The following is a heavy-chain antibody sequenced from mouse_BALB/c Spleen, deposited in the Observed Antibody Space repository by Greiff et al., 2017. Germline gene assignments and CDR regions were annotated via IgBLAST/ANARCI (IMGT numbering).Heavy chain of an antibody. CDR1: GFSLTSYD. D-gene: IGHD1-1*01. J-gene: IGHJ2*01. Sequence: VQLQESGPGLVAPSQSLSITCTVSGFSLTSYDISWIRQPPGKGLEWLGVIWTGGGTNYNSAFMSRLSISKDNSKSQVFLKMNSLQTDDTAIYYCVRGAHYGSSYAYFDYWGQGTTLTVSS. CDR3: VRGAHYGSSYAYFDY. V-gene: IGHV2-9-2*01. CDR2: IWTGGGT.